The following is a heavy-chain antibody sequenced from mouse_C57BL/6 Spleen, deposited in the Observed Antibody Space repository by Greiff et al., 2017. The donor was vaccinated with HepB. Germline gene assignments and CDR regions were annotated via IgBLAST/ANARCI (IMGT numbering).Heavy chain of an antibody. Sequence: DVKLQESGPGLVKPSQSLSLTCSVTGYSITSGYYWNWIRQFPGNKLEWMGYISYDGSNNYNPSLKNRISITRDTSKNQFFLKLNSVTTEDTATYYCASVRSRYFDVWGTGTTVTVSS. D-gene: IGHD1-1*01. V-gene: IGHV3-6*01. J-gene: IGHJ1*03. CDR1: GYSITSGYY. CDR3: ASVRSRYFDV. CDR2: ISYDGSN.